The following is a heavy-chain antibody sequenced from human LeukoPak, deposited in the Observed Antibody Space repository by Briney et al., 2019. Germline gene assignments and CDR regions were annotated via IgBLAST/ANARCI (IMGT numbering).Heavy chain of an antibody. CDR2: MNPNSGNA. CDR1: GYTFTSYD. Sequence: ASVKVSCKAPGYTFTSYDINWVRQATGQGLEWMGWMNPNSGNAGYAQKFQGRVTMTRNTSISTAYMELSSVRSEDTAVYYCARKAGATSGWYTFDIWGQGTMVTVSS. J-gene: IGHJ3*02. V-gene: IGHV1-8*01. D-gene: IGHD6-19*01. CDR3: ARKAGATSGWYTFDI.